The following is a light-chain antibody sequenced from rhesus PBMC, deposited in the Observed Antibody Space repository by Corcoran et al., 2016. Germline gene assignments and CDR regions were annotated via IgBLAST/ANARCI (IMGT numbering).Light chain of an antibody. CDR3: QQHKSCPVT. CDR1: QGINNY. Sequence: DIQMTQSPSSLSASVGDTVTITCRASQGINNYLAWYQQKPGKAPKPLIYYASNLESGVPSRFSGSGSGTDFTLTISSLRPEDFATYCCQQHKSCPVTFGRGTKVEIK. V-gene: IGKV1S14*01. J-gene: IGKJ4*01. CDR2: YAS.